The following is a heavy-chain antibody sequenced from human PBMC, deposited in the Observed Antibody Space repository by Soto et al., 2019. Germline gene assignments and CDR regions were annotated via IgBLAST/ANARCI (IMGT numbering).Heavy chain of an antibody. CDR2: IYYSGST. V-gene: IGHV4-59*12. D-gene: IGHD6-19*01. Sequence: PSETLSLTCTVSGGSISSYYWSWIRQPPGKGLEWIGYIYYSGSTNYNPSLKSRVTISVDKSKNQFSLKLSSVTAADTAVYYCATEVPPLYSSGTSGTDYWGQGTLVTVSS. J-gene: IGHJ4*02. CDR1: GGSISSYY. CDR3: ATEVPPLYSSGTSGTDY.